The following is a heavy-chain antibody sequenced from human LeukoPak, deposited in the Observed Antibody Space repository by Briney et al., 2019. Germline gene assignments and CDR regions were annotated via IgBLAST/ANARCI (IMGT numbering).Heavy chain of an antibody. CDR2: INPNSGGT. D-gene: IGHD5-18*01. J-gene: IGHJ4*02. CDR1: GYTFTGYY. V-gene: IGHV1-2*02. CDR3: ARDCGYRAKGPFDY. Sequence: VASVKVSCKASGYTFTGYYMHWVRQAPGQGLEWMGWINPNSGGTNYAQKFQGRVTMTRDTSISTAYMELSRLRSDDTAVYYCARDCGYRAKGPFDYWGQGTLVTVSS.